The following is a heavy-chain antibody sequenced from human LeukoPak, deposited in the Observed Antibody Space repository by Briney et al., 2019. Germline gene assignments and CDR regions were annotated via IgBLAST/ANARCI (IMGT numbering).Heavy chain of an antibody. CDR3: ATGFRRGRWLQSPFDY. CDR2: FDPEDGET. J-gene: IGHJ4*02. Sequence: ATVKVSCKVSGYTLTELSMHWVRQAPGKGLEWMGGFDPEDGETIYAQKFQGRVTMTEDTSTDTAYMELSSLRSEDTAVYYCATGFRRGRWLQSPFDYWAREPWSPSPQ. CDR1: GYTLTELS. V-gene: IGHV1-24*01. D-gene: IGHD5-24*01.